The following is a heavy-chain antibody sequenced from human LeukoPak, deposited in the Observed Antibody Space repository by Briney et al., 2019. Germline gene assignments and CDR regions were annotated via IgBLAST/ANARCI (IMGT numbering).Heavy chain of an antibody. CDR1: GGSISSSSYY. J-gene: IGHJ4*02. CDR2: IYYSGST. D-gene: IGHD2-2*01. Sequence: SETLSLTCTVSGGSISSSSYYWGWIRQPPGKGLEWIGSIYYSGSTYYNPSLKSRVTISVDTSKSQFSLKLSSVTAADTAVYYCARDGAAAVDYWGQGTLVTVSS. V-gene: IGHV4-39*07. CDR3: ARDGAAAVDY.